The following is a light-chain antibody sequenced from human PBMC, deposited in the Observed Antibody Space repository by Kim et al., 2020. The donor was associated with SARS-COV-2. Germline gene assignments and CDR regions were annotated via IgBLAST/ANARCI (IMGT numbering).Light chain of an antibody. J-gene: IGLJ2*01. CDR2: GNS. CDR1: SSNIGAGYD. CDR3: QSYDSSLSGSV. Sequence: QRVTISCTGNSSNIGAGYDVHWYQQPPGAAPKLLIFGNSRRPSGVPDRFSGSKSGTSPSLAITGLQTEDEADYYCQSYDSSLSGSVFGGGTQLTVL. V-gene: IGLV1-40*01.